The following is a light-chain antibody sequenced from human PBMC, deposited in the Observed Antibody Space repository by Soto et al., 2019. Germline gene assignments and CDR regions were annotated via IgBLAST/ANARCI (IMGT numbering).Light chain of an antibody. Sequence: QSVLTQPASVSGAPGQSITISCTGTRSDVGSYNLVYWYQQLPGKAPKRSISEGSKRPSGVSNRFSGSKSGNTASLTISGLQAEDEADHYCCSYAGITFAVFGTGTKVTVL. V-gene: IGLV2-23*01. CDR2: EGS. J-gene: IGLJ1*01. CDR3: CSYAGITFAV. CDR1: RSDVGSYNL.